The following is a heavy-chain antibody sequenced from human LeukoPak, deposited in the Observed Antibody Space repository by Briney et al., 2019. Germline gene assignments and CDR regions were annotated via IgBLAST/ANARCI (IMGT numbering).Heavy chain of an antibody. CDR2: IYYSGST. Sequence: SETLSLTCSVSGGSISSYYWSWIRQPPGKGLEWIGYIYYSGSTNYNPSLKSRVTISVDTSKNQFSLKLSSVTAADTAVYYCARGYRIAAAWLDYWGQGTLVTASS. J-gene: IGHJ4*02. CDR1: GGSISSYY. CDR3: ARGYRIAAAWLDY. V-gene: IGHV4-59*01. D-gene: IGHD6-13*01.